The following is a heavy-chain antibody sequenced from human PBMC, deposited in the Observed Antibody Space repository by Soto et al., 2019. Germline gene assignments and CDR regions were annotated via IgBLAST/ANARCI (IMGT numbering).Heavy chain of an antibody. V-gene: IGHV1-18*01. CDR2: INADNGNT. CDR1: GYTFTSYA. Sequence: ASVKVSCKASGYTFTSYAMYWVRQAPGQRLEWMGWINADNGNTNYAQKLQGRVTMTTDTSTSTAYMELRSLRSDDTAVYYCARAISSSGWYFFYYWGQGTLVTVSS. D-gene: IGHD6-19*01. J-gene: IGHJ4*02. CDR3: ARAISSSGWYFFYY.